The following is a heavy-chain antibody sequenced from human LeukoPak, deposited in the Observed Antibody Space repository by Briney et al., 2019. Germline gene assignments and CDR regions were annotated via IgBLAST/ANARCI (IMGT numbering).Heavy chain of an antibody. CDR1: GGSISSGHW. V-gene: IGHV4-4*02. CDR2: IFHSGST. J-gene: IGHJ4*02. CDR3: ARIEGGFDY. Sequence: SETLSLTCDVSGGSISSGHWWSWVRQPPGEGLEWVGEIFHSGSTNYNPSLKSRVTISVGKSKNRFSLKLSSVTAADTAVYYCARIEGGFDYWGQGTLVTVSS. D-gene: IGHD2-21*01.